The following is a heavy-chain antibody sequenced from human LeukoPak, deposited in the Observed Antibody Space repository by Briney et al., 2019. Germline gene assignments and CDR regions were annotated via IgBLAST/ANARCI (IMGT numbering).Heavy chain of an antibody. CDR2: IKQDGSEK. Sequence: GGSLRLSCAASGFTFSSYWMSWVRQAPGKGLEWVAHIKQDGSEKYYVDSVKGRFTISRDNAKNSLYLQMNSLRAEDTAVYYCAQGLEGLGGYCSGGSCYFSYWGQGTLVTVSS. D-gene: IGHD2-15*01. CDR3: AQGLEGLGGYCSGGSCYFSY. CDR1: GFTFSSYW. V-gene: IGHV3-7*01. J-gene: IGHJ4*02.